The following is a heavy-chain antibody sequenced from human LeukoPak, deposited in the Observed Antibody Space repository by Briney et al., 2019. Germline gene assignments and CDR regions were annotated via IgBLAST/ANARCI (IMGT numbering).Heavy chain of an antibody. J-gene: IGHJ4*02. Sequence: ASVKVSCKASGYTFTSYGISWVRQAPGQGLEWMGWISAYNGNTNYAQKLQGRVTMTTDTSTSTAYMELRSLRPDDTAVYYCARVEGSGDGYIDFDYWGQGTLVTVSS. CDR3: ARVEGSGDGYIDFDY. CDR1: GYTFTSYG. D-gene: IGHD5-24*01. CDR2: ISAYNGNT. V-gene: IGHV1-18*01.